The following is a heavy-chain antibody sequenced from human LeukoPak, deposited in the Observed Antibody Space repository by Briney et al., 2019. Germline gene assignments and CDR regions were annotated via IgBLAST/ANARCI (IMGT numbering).Heavy chain of an antibody. CDR2: INSDGSST. Sequence: GGSLRLSCAASGFTFSSYWMNLVRQAPGKGLVWVSRINSDGSSTGYADSVKGRFTISRDNAKNTLYLQMNSLRAEDTAVYYCARDLRSSGSGFDYWGQGTLVTVSS. V-gene: IGHV3-74*01. J-gene: IGHJ4*02. D-gene: IGHD3-22*01. CDR3: ARDLRSSGSGFDY. CDR1: GFTFSSYW.